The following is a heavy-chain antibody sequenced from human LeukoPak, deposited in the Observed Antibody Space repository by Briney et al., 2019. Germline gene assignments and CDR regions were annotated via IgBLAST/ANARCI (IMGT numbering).Heavy chain of an antibody. Sequence: SETLSLTCAVYGGSFNGYYWSWIRQPPGKGLEWIGEINHSGSTNYNPSLKSRVTISVDTSKNQFSLKLSSVTVADTAVYYCARVRVVATISSWFDPWGQGTLVTVSS. CDR2: INHSGST. J-gene: IGHJ5*02. CDR3: ARVRVVATISSWFDP. CDR1: GGSFNGYY. D-gene: IGHD5-12*01. V-gene: IGHV4-34*01.